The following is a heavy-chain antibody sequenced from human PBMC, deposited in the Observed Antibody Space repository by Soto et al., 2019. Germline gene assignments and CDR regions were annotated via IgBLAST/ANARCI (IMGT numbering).Heavy chain of an antibody. CDR3: ASTQDIVVVVAPPAFDI. CDR1: GYTFNSYG. J-gene: IGHJ3*02. D-gene: IGHD2-15*01. CDR2: ISAYNGNT. V-gene: IGHV1-18*01. Sequence: ASVQVSCKASGYTFNSYGISWVRQAPGQGLEWMGWISAYNGNTNYAQKLQGRVTMTTDTSTSTAYMELRSLRSDDTAVYFCASTQDIVVVVAPPAFDIWGQGTMVTVSS.